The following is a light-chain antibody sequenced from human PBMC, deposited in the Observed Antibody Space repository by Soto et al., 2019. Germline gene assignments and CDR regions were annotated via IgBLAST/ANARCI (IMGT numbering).Light chain of an antibody. Sequence: QSALTQPASVSGSPGQSITISCTGTSSDVGAYNCVSWYQQHPGKAPKLMIHDVNNWPSGVSNRFSGSKSGNTASLTISGLQAEDEADYYCSSYTSSSTPYVFGTGTKVTVL. J-gene: IGLJ1*01. V-gene: IGLV2-14*01. CDR3: SSYTSSSTPYV. CDR1: SSDVGAYNC. CDR2: DVN.